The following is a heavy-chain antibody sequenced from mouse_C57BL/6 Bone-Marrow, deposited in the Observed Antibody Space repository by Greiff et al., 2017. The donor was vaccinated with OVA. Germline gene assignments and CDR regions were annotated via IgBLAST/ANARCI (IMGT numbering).Heavy chain of an antibody. D-gene: IGHD1-1*01. CDR2: INPNNGGT. Sequence: EVQLQQSGPELVKPGASVKISCKASGYTFTDYYMNWVKQSHGKSLEWIGDINPNNGGTSYNQKFKGKATLTVDKSSSTAYMELRSLTSEDSAVYYCGGSSLAYWGQGTLVTVSA. CDR1: GYTFTDYY. CDR3: GGSSLAY. J-gene: IGHJ3*01. V-gene: IGHV1-26*01.